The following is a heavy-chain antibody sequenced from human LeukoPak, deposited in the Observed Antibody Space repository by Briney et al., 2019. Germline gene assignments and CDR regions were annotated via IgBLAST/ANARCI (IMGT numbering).Heavy chain of an antibody. CDR3: ARDSDYDFWSGYQNDY. CDR2: VEHDGTTK. Sequence: GGSLRLSCLASGFTFASLGMHWVRQAPGEGLEWVAFVEHDGTTKYYADSVKGRFSISRDNSKNTLFLQMNSLRAEDTAVYYCARDSDYDFWSGYQNDYWGQGTLVTVSS. J-gene: IGHJ4*02. CDR1: GFTFASLG. V-gene: IGHV3-30*19. D-gene: IGHD3-3*01.